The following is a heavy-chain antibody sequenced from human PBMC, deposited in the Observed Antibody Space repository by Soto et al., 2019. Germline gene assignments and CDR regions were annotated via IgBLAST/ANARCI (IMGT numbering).Heavy chain of an antibody. D-gene: IGHD4-17*01. Sequence: PSETLSLTCTVSGGPISSFYWSWIRQPPGKGLEWIGHIYYSGRTNYKPPLKSRVTISVDTSKNQLSLKLTSVTAADTAVYYCARSDDYGDYGYYYYGMDIWGQGTTVTVSS. J-gene: IGHJ6*02. CDR1: GGPISSFY. CDR3: ARSDDYGDYGYYYYGMDI. CDR2: IYYSGRT. V-gene: IGHV4-59*01.